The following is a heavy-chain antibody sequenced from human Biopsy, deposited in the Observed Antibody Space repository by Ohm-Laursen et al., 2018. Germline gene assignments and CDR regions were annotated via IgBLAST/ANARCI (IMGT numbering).Heavy chain of an antibody. D-gene: IGHD3-16*01. Sequence: ASVKVSCKVSEYTLTELPIHWVRQAPGKGLEWMGGFDPEHGETLYAQKFQGRITITRNTSISTAYMELRSLRSDDTAVYYCARGGSFLPSEYFHHWGQGTLVTVPS. CDR3: ARGGSFLPSEYFHH. CDR2: FDPEHGET. J-gene: IGHJ1*01. CDR1: EYTLTELP. V-gene: IGHV1-24*01.